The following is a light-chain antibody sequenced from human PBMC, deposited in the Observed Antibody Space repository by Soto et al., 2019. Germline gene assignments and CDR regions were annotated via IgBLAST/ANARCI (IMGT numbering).Light chain of an antibody. CDR2: DAS. J-gene: IGKJ5*01. Sequence: ETVLTQSPATLSLSPGGSATLSCRASQSVSTYLAWYQQKPVQAPRLLIYDASNRVTGIPARFRGSGSGTDFTLTISSLEPDDFAVYYCQQRSNWQITFGQGTRREI. V-gene: IGKV3-11*01. CDR3: QQRSNWQIT. CDR1: QSVSTY.